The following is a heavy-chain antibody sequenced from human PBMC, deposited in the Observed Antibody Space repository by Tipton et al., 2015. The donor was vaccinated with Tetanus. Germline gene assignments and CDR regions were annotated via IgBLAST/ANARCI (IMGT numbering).Heavy chain of an antibody. CDR2: TSYSGST. V-gene: IGHV4-61*01. CDR1: GGSVRSGSYY. CDR3: ARVACSSTSCYSHYFDY. D-gene: IGHD2-2*01. J-gene: IGHJ4*02. Sequence: TLSLTCTVSGGSVRSGSYYWNWIRQPPGKGLEWIGYTSYSGSTNSNYSLKSRITISQDTSKNQFSLRLTSVTAADTAVYYCARVACSSTSCYSHYFDYWGPGSLVTVSS.